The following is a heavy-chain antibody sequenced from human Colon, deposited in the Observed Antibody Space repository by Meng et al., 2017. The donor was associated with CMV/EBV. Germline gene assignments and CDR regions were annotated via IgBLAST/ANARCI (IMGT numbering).Heavy chain of an antibody. CDR1: GFTMEDYA. V-gene: IGHV3-9*01. CDR3: AKDRSYSAFGYFDD. Sequence: GGSLRLSCAASGFTMEDYAMHWVRQVPGKGLEWVAVITWNSRKIGYATSVKGRFTISRDNAKNSLDLELNSLRLDDTGLYYCAKDRSYSAFGYFDDWGQGTLVTVSS. CDR2: ITWNSRKI. J-gene: IGHJ4*02. D-gene: IGHD1-26*01.